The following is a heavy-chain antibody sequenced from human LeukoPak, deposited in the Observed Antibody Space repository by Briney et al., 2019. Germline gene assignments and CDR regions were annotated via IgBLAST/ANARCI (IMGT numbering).Heavy chain of an antibody. D-gene: IGHD3-3*01. CDR1: GFTFSSYW. CDR2: IKEDGSEK. CDR3: ARDRNTDFWSGYYTNYFDY. J-gene: IGHJ4*02. Sequence: QTGGSLRLSCAASGFTFSSYWMNWVRQAPGKGLEWVANIKEDGSEKYYVDSVKGRFTISRDNAKNLLHLQMNSLRAEDTAVYYCARDRNTDFWSGYYTNYFDYWGQGTLVTVSS. V-gene: IGHV3-7*01.